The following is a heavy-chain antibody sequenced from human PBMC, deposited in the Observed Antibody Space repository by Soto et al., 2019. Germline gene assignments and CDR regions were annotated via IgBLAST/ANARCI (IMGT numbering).Heavy chain of an antibody. V-gene: IGHV4-59*02. CDR1: GDSVRGYY. CDR2: VFYSGIT. Sequence: KPSETLSLTCSVTGDSVRGYYCTWIRQPPWKGLEYIGYVFYSGITSYNPSLKSRVAISIDTSKNHFSLKLNSVTASDTAVYFCAISGHNSSIVDYCGQRVLVPVFS. J-gene: IGHJ4*02. D-gene: IGHD1-1*01. CDR3: AISGHNSSIVDY.